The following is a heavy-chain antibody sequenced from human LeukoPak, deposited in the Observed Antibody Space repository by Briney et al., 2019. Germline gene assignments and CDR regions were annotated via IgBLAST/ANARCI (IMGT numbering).Heavy chain of an antibody. Sequence: ASVKVSCKASGYTFTSYGISWVRQAPGQGLEWMGWISAYNGKTNYAQKLQGRVTMTADTSTSTAYMELRSLRSDDTAVYYCARDLDSSGYLGCWGQGTLVTVSS. V-gene: IGHV1-18*01. J-gene: IGHJ4*02. D-gene: IGHD3-22*01. CDR3: ARDLDSSGYLGC. CDR1: GYTFTSYG. CDR2: ISAYNGKT.